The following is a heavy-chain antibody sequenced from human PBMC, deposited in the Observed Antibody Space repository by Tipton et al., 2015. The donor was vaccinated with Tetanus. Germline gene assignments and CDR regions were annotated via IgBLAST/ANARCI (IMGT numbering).Heavy chain of an antibody. CDR1: GGSIRGGTFY. V-gene: IGHV4-39*01. CDR2: IYESGDT. D-gene: IGHD3-3*01. CDR3: ARHQSGYFTPFDY. J-gene: IGHJ4*02. Sequence: LRLSCTVSGGSIRGGTFYWGWIRQPPGKGLEWIGSIYESGDTHHIPSLKSRVTISVDTSKNQFSLNLNSMAAADTGVYYCARHQSGYFTPFDYWGQGNLVTVSS.